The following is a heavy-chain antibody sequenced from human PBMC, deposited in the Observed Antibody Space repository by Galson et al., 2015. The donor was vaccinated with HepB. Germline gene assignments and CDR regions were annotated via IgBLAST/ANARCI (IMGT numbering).Heavy chain of an antibody. CDR1: GFTVTINY. V-gene: IGHV3-66*02. Sequence: SLRLSCAASGFTVTINYMSWVCQAPGKGLEWVSVIYNDGSTYYADSVKGRFTISRDNSKNTLYLQLNSVRAEDTAVYYCARDQGDDYVNYYYYHGMDVWGQGTTVTVSS. D-gene: IGHD4-17*01. CDR2: IYNDGST. J-gene: IGHJ6*02. CDR3: ARDQGDDYVNYYYYHGMDV.